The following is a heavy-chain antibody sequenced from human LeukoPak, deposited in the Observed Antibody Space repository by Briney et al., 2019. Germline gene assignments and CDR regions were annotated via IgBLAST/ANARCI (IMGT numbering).Heavy chain of an antibody. J-gene: IGHJ3*02. V-gene: IGHV3-48*01. CDR1: GLTFNNYA. Sequence: GGSLRLSCEASGLTFNNYAMHWVRQSSGKGLEWVAYISDSGYTIYYADSVKGRFTISRDNGRNSLDLQMNSLRADDTAVYYCARESGSFAYDAFDIWGPGTMVTVSS. D-gene: IGHD3-16*01. CDR2: ISDSGYTI. CDR3: ARESGSFAYDAFDI.